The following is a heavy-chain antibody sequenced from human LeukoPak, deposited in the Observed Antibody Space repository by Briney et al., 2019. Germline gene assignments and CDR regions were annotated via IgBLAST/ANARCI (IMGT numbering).Heavy chain of an antibody. Sequence: PSQTLSLTCTVSGGSISSGSYYWSWIRQPAGKGLEWIGRIYTSGSTNYNPSPKSRVTISVDTSKNQFSLKLSSVTAADTAVYYCARATVVVPAAMPFDYWGQGTLVTVSS. CDR1: GGSISSGSYY. CDR2: IYTSGST. V-gene: IGHV4-61*02. J-gene: IGHJ4*02. D-gene: IGHD2-2*01. CDR3: ARATVVVPAAMPFDY.